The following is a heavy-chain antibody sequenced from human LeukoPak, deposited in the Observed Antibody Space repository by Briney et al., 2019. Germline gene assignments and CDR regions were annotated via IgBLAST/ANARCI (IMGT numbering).Heavy chain of an antibody. Sequence: GGSLRLSCAAPGFTVSSNYMSWVRQAPGKGLEWVSVIYSGGSTYYADSVKGRFTISRDNSKNTLYLQMNSLRAEDTAVYYCATTVTPEDHYYYGMDVWGQGTTVTVSS. D-gene: IGHD4-17*01. CDR1: GFTVSSNY. J-gene: IGHJ6*02. CDR2: IYSGGST. V-gene: IGHV3-66*02. CDR3: ATTVTPEDHYYYGMDV.